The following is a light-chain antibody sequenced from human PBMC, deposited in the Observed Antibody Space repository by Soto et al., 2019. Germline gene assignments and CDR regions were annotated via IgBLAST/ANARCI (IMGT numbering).Light chain of an antibody. CDR1: QSISSW. CDR3: QQYSSNLWT. V-gene: IGKV1-5*03. J-gene: IGKJ1*01. Sequence: DIQMTQSPSTLSASVGDRVTITCRASQSISSWLAWYQQKPGKAPKLLIYKASTLGSGVPSRFRGSGYGTEFTHTISSLQPDDFATYYCQQYSSNLWTFGQGTKVDIK. CDR2: KAS.